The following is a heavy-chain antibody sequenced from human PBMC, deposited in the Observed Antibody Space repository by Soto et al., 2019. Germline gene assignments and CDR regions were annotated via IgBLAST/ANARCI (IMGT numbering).Heavy chain of an antibody. V-gene: IGHV1-2*02. CDR1: GYTFTGYY. CDR2: INPNSGGT. Sequence: ASVKVSCKASGYTFTGYYMHWVRQAPGQGLEWMGWINPNSGGTNYAQKFQGRVTMTRDTSISTAYMELSRLRSDDTSVYYCARDYSTYVRGRTLQRFDPWGQGTLVTVSS. D-gene: IGHD4-4*01. CDR3: ARDYSTYVRGRTLQRFDP. J-gene: IGHJ5*02.